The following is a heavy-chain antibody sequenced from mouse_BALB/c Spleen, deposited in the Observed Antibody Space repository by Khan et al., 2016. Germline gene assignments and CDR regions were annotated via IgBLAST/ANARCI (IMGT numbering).Heavy chain of an antibody. CDR3: ARNWDY. Sequence: VQLQESGPGLVQPSQSLSITCTVSGFSLTSYGVHWVRQSPGKGLEWLGVIWSGGSTDYNAAFISRLSISKDNSKSQVFFKMNSLHANDTAIYYCARNWDYWGQGTTLTVSS. J-gene: IGHJ2*01. V-gene: IGHV2-2*02. CDR2: IWSGGST. CDR1: GFSLTSYG.